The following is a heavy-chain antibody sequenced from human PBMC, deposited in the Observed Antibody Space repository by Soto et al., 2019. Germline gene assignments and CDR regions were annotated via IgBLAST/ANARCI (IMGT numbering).Heavy chain of an antibody. J-gene: IGHJ4*02. CDR1: GDSVSSNSAA. V-gene: IGHV6-1*01. D-gene: IGHD4-17*01. Sequence: RSQTLSLTCAISGDSVSSNSAAWNWIRQSPSRGLEWLGRTYYRSKWYNDYAVSVKSRITINPDTSKNQFSLQLNSVTPEDTAVYYFSRDSDYAGLFDYWGQGTLVTVSS. CDR3: SRDSDYAGLFDY. CDR2: TYYRSKWYN.